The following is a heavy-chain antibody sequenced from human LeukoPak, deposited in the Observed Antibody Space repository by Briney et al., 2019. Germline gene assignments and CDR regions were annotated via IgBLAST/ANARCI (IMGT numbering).Heavy chain of an antibody. CDR1: GFTFDDYA. D-gene: IGHD6-19*01. J-gene: IGHJ4*02. Sequence: GRSLRLSCAASGFTFDDYAMHWVRQAPGKGLEWVSGISWNSGSIGYADSVKGRFTISRDNSKNTLYLQMNSLRAEDTAVYYCANQPRIAVAGTPLDYWGQGTLVTVSS. CDR2: ISWNSGSI. V-gene: IGHV3-9*01. CDR3: ANQPRIAVAGTPLDY.